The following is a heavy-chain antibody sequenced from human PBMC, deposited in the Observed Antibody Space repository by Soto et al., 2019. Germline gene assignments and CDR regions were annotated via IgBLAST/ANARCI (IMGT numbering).Heavy chain of an antibody. J-gene: IGHJ4*02. V-gene: IGHV3-64D*06. CDR3: VKASGYCTGGSCFSYFDY. D-gene: IGHD2-15*01. CDR2: ISGNGGNT. Sequence: GSLRLSCSGSGFTFSHHSLYWVRQAPGKGLRYVSTISGNGGNTRYAASVRGRFTISRDNSKNTVFLQMSGLGVADSAVYYCVKASGYCTGGSCFSYFDYWGQGALVTVSS. CDR1: GFTFSHHS.